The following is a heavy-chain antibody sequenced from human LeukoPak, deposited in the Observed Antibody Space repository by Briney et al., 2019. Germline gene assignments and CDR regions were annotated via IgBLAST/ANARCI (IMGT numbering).Heavy chain of an antibody. CDR3: AKGSPYYYGSGKDNYFDP. CDR1: GFTFSSYA. Sequence: PGGSLRLSCAASGFTFSSYAMTWVRQAPGKGLEWVSSITTGGYTYYADSVKGRFTISRDISKNTLYLQMNSLRAEDTAVYYCAKGSPYYYGSGKDNYFDPWGQGTLVTVSS. J-gene: IGHJ5*02. CDR2: ITTGGYT. D-gene: IGHD3-10*01. V-gene: IGHV3-23*01.